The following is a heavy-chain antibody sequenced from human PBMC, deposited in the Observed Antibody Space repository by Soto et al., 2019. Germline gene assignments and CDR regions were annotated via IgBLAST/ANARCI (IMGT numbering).Heavy chain of an antibody. Sequence: SETLSVTCIVSGESISSSSYYWGWIRHPPGKGLEWIGSIYYSGRTYYNPSFKSRVTISIDTSKNQFSLKLSSVTATDTAVYYCARQRTTVVTQAYFDHWGQGALVTVSS. V-gene: IGHV4-39*01. CDR2: IYYSGRT. CDR3: ARQRTTVVTQAYFDH. D-gene: IGHD2-21*02. CDR1: GESISSSSYY. J-gene: IGHJ4*02.